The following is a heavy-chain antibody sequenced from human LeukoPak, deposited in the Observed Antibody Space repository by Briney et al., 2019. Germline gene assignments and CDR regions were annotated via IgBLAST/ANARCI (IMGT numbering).Heavy chain of an antibody. CDR2: ISGTSSYT. J-gene: IGHJ3*02. D-gene: IGHD6-13*01. V-gene: IGHV3-11*05. CDR3: AGEHIGAAGGNVFDI. Sequence: PGGSLRLSCAASGFTFSDYYMSWIRQAPGKGLEWVSYISGTSSYTNYADSVKGRFTISRDNAKNSLYLQMNSLRAEDKAVYHCAGEHIGAAGGNVFDIWGQGTMVTVSS. CDR1: GFTFSDYY.